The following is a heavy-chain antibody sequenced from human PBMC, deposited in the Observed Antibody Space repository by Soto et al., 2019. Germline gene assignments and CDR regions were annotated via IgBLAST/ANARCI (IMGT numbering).Heavy chain of an antibody. Sequence: SEAQSLSSIIAYGLIGNYCCSWIRQPPEKRVELIGYIYNIDNTNYNPSLKSRATISIDTPKKQVSLKLDSVTSADTAVYYCARGDSVRGVFMATWFDSWGQGTLVTVSS. CDR1: YGLIGNYC. CDR3: ARGDSVRGVFMATWFDS. V-gene: IGHV4-59*01. J-gene: IGHJ5*01. D-gene: IGHD3-10*01. CDR2: IYNIDNT.